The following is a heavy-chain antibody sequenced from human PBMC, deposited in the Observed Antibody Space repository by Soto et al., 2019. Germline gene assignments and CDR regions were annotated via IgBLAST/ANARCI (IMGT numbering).Heavy chain of an antibody. D-gene: IGHD4-4*01. J-gene: IGHJ5*02. CDR2: IYYSGST. Sequence: QVQLQESGPGLVKPSETLSLTCTVSGGSISSYYWSWIRQPPGKGLEWIGYIYYSGSTNYNPSLKSRVTISVDTSKNQCSLKLSSVTAADTAVYYCARGGSVPTGWFDPWGQGTLVTVSS. CDR1: GGSISSYY. V-gene: IGHV4-59*01. CDR3: ARGGSVPTGWFDP.